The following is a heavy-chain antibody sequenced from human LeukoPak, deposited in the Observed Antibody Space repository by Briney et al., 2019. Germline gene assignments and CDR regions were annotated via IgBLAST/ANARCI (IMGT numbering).Heavy chain of an antibody. Sequence: GGSLRLSCAASGFTFSNYEMNWVRQAPGKGLEWVSSISSSSYIYYADSVKGRFTISRDNAKNSLYLQMNSLRAEDTAVYYCARDSGNYLDAFDIWGQGTMVTVSS. V-gene: IGHV3-69-1*01. CDR1: GFTFSNYE. CDR2: ISSSSYI. J-gene: IGHJ3*02. D-gene: IGHD1-7*01. CDR3: ARDSGNYLDAFDI.